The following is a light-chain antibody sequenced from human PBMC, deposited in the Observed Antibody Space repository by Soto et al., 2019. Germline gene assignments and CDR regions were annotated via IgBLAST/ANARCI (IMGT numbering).Light chain of an antibody. J-gene: IGLJ1*01. Sequence: QAVVTQPASVSGSPGQSITISCTGTSSDVGGYNYVSWYQQHPGKAPKLMIYDVSNRPSGVSNRFSGSKSGNTASLTISGLQAEDEADYYCSSYTSSSTLVFGNGTKVTVL. CDR1: SSDVGGYNY. V-gene: IGLV2-14*01. CDR2: DVS. CDR3: SSYTSSSTLV.